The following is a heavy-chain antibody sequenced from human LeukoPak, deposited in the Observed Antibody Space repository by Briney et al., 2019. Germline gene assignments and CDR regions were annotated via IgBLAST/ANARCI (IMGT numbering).Heavy chain of an antibody. CDR3: ASEKNYGDKYFDS. V-gene: IGHV3-30*03. CDR1: GFTFSSYG. J-gene: IGHJ4*02. CDR2: ISYDGNKE. Sequence: GGSLRLSCAASGFTFSSYGMHWVRQAPGKGLEWVAVISYDGNKETYADSVKGRFTISRDNSKNTLYLQMSSLRSEDTAIYYCASEKNYGDKYFDSWGQGTVVTVSS. D-gene: IGHD4-17*01.